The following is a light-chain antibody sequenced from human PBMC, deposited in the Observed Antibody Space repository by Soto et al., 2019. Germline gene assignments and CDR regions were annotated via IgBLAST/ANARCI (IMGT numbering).Light chain of an antibody. Sequence: EIRSTQSPATVSSLTGDRVTLPCRASQAVNTRLAWYQHKPGQAPRLLIYLASNRAAGVPARFSGSGSGTDFTLTISDVEPEDFAVYYCHQRQSWPRTFGQGTIVDIK. CDR3: HQRQSWPRT. J-gene: IGKJ1*01. CDR2: LAS. V-gene: IGKV3-11*01. CDR1: QAVNTR.